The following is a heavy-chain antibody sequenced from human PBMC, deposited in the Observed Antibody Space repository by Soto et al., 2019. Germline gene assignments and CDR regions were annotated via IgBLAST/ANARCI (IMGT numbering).Heavy chain of an antibody. CDR1: GGSISSSTYY. CDR3: ASPSGTTVATRDWYFDL. D-gene: IGHD4-17*01. J-gene: IGHJ2*01. Sequence: QLQLQESGPGLVKPSETLSLTCTVSGGSISSSTYYWGWIRQPPGKGLEWIGSIYYSGSTYYNPSLKSRVTRSVDTSKNQFSLKLSSVTAADTALYYCASPSGTTVATRDWYFDLWGRGTLVTVSS. CDR2: IYYSGST. V-gene: IGHV4-39*01.